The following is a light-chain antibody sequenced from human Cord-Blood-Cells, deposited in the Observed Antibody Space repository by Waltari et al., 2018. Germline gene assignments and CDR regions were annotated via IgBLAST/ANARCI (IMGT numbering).Light chain of an antibody. CDR2: DVR. V-gene: IGLV2-11*01. CDR1: SSDVGGYNY. CDR3: CSYAGSYTYV. J-gene: IGLJ1*01. Sequence: QSALTQPRSVSGSPGQSVTISCNGTSSDVGGYNYVSWYQQHPGKAPKLMIYDVRKRPSVVPDRFSGSKSGNTASLTISGLQAEDEADYYCCSYAGSYTYVFGTGTKVTVL.